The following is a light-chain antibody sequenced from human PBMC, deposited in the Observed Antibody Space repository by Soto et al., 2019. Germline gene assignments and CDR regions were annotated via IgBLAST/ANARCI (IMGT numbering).Light chain of an antibody. CDR2: GAS. Sequence: DIQMTQSPSSLSASVGDRVTITCQASQDIRKYLNWYQQKPGRAPKLLIYGASNLATGVPSGFSGSGFGTDFTSTISSLQPEDIGTYYCQHYYNLPPVSFGPGTKVAIK. CDR1: QDIRKY. CDR3: QHYYNLPPVS. V-gene: IGKV1-33*01. J-gene: IGKJ3*01.